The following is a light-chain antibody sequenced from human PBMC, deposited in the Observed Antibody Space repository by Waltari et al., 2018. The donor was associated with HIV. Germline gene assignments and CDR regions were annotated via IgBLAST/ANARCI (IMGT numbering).Light chain of an antibody. V-gene: IGLV2-14*01. CDR3: SSYTNSNTLV. Sequence: QSALKQPAPVSGSPGQSINISCTGTSSDVGGYKYVYRYQQHPVKDRKLMIYEVSNRPSGISNLFSGSKSGNTASLTISGLQAEDEADYYCSSYTNSNTLVFGGGTKVTVL. CDR2: EVS. CDR1: SSDVGGYKY. J-gene: IGLJ2*01.